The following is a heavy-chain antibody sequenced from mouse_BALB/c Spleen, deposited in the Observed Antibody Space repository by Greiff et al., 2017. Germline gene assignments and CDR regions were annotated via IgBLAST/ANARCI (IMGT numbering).Heavy chain of an antibody. CDR3: ARGIYRGGFAY. V-gene: IGHV1-69*02. CDR2: IDPSDSYT. D-gene: IGHD2-12*01. J-gene: IGHJ3*01. Sequence: QVQLKQPGAELVKPGASVKLSCKASGYTFTSYWMHWVKQRPGQGLEWIGEIDPSDSYTNYNQKFKGKATLTVDKSSSTAYMQLSSLTSEDSAVYYCARGIYRGGFAYWGQGTLVTVSA. CDR1: GYTFTSYW.